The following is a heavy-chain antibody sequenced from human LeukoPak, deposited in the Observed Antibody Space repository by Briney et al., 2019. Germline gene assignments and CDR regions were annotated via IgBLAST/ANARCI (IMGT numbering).Heavy chain of an antibody. CDR3: ARDLQGGSTDYYYYGMDV. V-gene: IGHV1-3*01. CDR1: GYTFTSYA. J-gene: IGHJ6*02. D-gene: IGHD1-26*01. CDR2: INAGNGNT. Sequence: GASVKVSCKASGYTFTSYAMHWVRQAPGQRLEWMGWINAGNGNTKYSQKFQGRVTITRDTSASTAYMELSSLRSEDTAVYYCARDLQGGSTDYYYYGMDVWGQGTTVTVSS.